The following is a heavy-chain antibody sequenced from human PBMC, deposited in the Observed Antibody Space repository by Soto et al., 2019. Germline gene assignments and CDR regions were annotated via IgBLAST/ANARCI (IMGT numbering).Heavy chain of an antibody. J-gene: IGHJ5*02. D-gene: IGHD6-19*01. Sequence: QVQLVQSGAEVKKPGASVKVSCKASGYTFTDYGISWVRQAPGQGLEWMGWICPYTGDTKYPQRLQGSVTVTADSSTSTAYMELRSLNSAGTAVYDCAKSGGWNRFDPWRQRTLVRVSS. CDR1: GYTFTDYG. CDR2: ICPYTGDT. V-gene: IGHV1-18*01. CDR3: AKSGGWNRFDP.